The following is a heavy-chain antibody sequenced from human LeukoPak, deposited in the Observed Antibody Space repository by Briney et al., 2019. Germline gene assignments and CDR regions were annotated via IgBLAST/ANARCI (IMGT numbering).Heavy chain of an antibody. CDR1: GGSISSSNW. CDR2: IYHSGST. J-gene: IGHJ5*02. Sequence: PSETLSLTCAVSGGSISSSNWWSWVRQPPGKGLEWIGEIYHSGSTNYNPSLKSRVTISVDKSKNQFSLKLSSVTAADTAVYYCARDGYSSWYVSSKWFDPWGQGTLVTVSS. V-gene: IGHV4-4*02. CDR3: ARDGYSSWYVSSKWFDP. D-gene: IGHD6-13*01.